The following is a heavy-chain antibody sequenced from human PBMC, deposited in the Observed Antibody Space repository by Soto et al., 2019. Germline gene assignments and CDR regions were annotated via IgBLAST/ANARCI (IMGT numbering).Heavy chain of an antibody. CDR2: ISGSGGST. V-gene: IGHV3-23*01. D-gene: IGHD1-1*01. CDR3: AKFGMATTKRSPPYYIDY. Sequence: GGSLRLSCAASGFTFSSYAMSWVRQAPGKGLEWASAISGSGGSTYYADSVKGRFTISRDNSKNTLYLQMNSLRAEDTAVYYCAKFGMATTKRSPPYYIDYWGQGALVTVSS. CDR1: GFTFSSYA. J-gene: IGHJ4*02.